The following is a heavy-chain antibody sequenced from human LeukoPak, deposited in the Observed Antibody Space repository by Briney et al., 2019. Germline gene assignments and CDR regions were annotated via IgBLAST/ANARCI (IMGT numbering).Heavy chain of an antibody. J-gene: IGHJ3*02. CDR3: ARVTSYCSTTSCYARGVGYAFDI. D-gene: IGHD2-2*01. CDR2: IKQDGSEK. V-gene: IGHV3-7*01. Sequence: GGSLRLSCAASGFTFSSYWMSWVRQAPGKGLEWVANIKQDGSEKYYVDSVKGRFTISRDNAKNSLYLQMNSLRAEDTAVYYCARVTSYCSTTSCYARGVGYAFDIWGQGTMVTVSS. CDR1: GFTFSSYW.